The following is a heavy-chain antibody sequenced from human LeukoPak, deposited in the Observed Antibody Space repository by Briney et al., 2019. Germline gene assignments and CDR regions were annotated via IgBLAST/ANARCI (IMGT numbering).Heavy chain of an antibody. J-gene: IGHJ4*02. Sequence: PGGSLRLSCAVSGITLSNCGMSWVRQAPGKGLEWVSAISGSGGSTYYADSVKGRFTISRDNSKNTLYLQMNSLRAEDTAVYYCAKSHCSSTSCFPITLDYWGQGTLVTASS. CDR3: AKSHCSSTSCFPITLDY. CDR1: GITLSNCG. D-gene: IGHD2-2*01. V-gene: IGHV3-23*01. CDR2: ISGSGGST.